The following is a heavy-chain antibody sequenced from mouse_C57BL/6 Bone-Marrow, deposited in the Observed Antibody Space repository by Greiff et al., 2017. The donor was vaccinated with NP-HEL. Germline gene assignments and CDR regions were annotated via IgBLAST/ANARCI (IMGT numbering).Heavy chain of an antibody. D-gene: IGHD1-1*01. Sequence: VQLKESGPGLVKPSQSLSLTCSVTGYSITSGYYWNWIRQFPGNKLEWMGYISYDGSNNYNPSLKNRISITRDTSKNQFFLKLNSVTTEDTATYYCAKERNYYGSSYGYFDVWGTGTTVTVSS. CDR2: ISYDGSN. J-gene: IGHJ1*03. CDR1: GYSITSGYY. CDR3: AKERNYYGSSYGYFDV. V-gene: IGHV3-6*01.